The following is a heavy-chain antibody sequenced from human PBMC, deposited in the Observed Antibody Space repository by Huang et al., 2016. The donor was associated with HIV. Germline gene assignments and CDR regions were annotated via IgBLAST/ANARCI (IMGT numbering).Heavy chain of an antibody. CDR1: GFSLDRFN. V-gene: IGHV3-21*01. D-gene: IGHD6-13*01. CDR3: VKDRGQQLSPFDS. CDR2: ISPSSSFI. J-gene: IGHJ4*02. Sequence: EVQLVDSGGGLVKPGGSLRLSCAASGFSLDRFNMFWVRQTPAKVLQWVASISPSSSFIEYADSVKGRFSISRDNAKNSLYLQMNSLRGEDTAVYYCVKDRGQQLSPFDSWGQGTLVTVSS.